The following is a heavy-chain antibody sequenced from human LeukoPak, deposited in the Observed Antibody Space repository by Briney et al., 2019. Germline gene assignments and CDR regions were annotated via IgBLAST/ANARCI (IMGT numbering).Heavy chain of an antibody. V-gene: IGHV4-30-4*01. CDR1: GDSISSGDYY. CDR2: IYYSGST. D-gene: IGHD3-9*01. J-gene: IGHJ5*02. Sequence: SQTLSLTCTVSGDSISSGDYYWSWIRQPPGKGLEWIGHIYYSGSTYYNPSLKSRVTISVDTSKNQFSLKLSSVTAADTAVYYCARDRPERYFDSEFDPWGQGTLVTVSS. CDR3: ARDRPERYFDSEFDP.